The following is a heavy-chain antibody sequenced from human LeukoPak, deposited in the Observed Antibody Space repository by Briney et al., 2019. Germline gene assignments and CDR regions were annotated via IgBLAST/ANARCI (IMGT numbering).Heavy chain of an antibody. D-gene: IGHD3-9*01. CDR3: ARDSADILTGFFEQ. V-gene: IGHV4-4*07. CDR2: IYSSGSS. Sequence: PSETLSLTCTVPGGSISSYWWSWIRQPAGKGLEWIGRIYSSGSSNYNFALESRVTISVDKLKNQFSLKLSSVTAADTAVYYCARDSADILTGFFEQWGQGTLVTVSS. J-gene: IGHJ4*02. CDR1: GGSISSYW.